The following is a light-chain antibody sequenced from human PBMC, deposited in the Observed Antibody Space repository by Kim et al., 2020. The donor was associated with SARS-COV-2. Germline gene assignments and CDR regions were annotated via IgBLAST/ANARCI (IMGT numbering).Light chain of an antibody. V-gene: IGLV1-40*01. CDR3: QSYDNSLSGYV. CDR2: GNS. J-gene: IGLJ1*01. CDR1: ISNIGAGYD. Sequence: RVNIAGTGSISNIGAGYDVHWYQQLPATAPKLLIYGNSNRPSGVPDRFSGSKSDTSASLAITGLQAEDEADYYCQSYDNSLSGYVFGSGTKVTVL.